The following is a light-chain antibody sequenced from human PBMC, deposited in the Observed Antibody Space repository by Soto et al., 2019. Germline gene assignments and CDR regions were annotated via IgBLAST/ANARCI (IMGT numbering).Light chain of an antibody. V-gene: IGKV3D-15*01. CDR1: QGVTTN. CDR3: QQRGSWPAT. Sequence: EIVMTQSPATLFVSPGDRAILSCRAGQGVTTNFAWYQQRPGQAPRLLIYGASTRAPGIPARFSGSGSGTDFTLTISSLEAEDSAVYYCQQRGSWPATFGPGTKVDIK. CDR2: GAS. J-gene: IGKJ3*01.